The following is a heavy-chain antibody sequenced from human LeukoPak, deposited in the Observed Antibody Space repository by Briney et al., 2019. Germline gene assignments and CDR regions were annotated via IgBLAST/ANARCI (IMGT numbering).Heavy chain of an antibody. D-gene: IGHD3-3*01. CDR3: ARDRYYDFWSGYYSFDY. Sequence: GGSLRLSCAASGFTFSSYSMNWVRQAPGKGLEWVSYISSSSSTIYYADSVKGRFTISRDNSKNTLYLQMNSLRAKDTAVYYCARDRYYDFWSGYYSFDYWGQGTLVTVSS. CDR1: GFTFSSYS. J-gene: IGHJ4*02. V-gene: IGHV3-48*01. CDR2: ISSSSSTI.